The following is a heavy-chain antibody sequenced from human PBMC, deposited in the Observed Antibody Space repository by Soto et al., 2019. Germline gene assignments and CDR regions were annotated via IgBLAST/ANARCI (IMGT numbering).Heavy chain of an antibody. CDR2: ISYDGSNK. CDR3: AKEQKMSAEYFDY. J-gene: IGHJ4*02. CDR1: GFTFSSYG. V-gene: IGHV3-30*18. Sequence: GRSLRISCAASGFTFSSYGMHWVRQAPGKGLEWVAVISYDGSNKYYADSVKGRFTISRDNSKNTLYLQMNSLRAEDTAVYYCAKEQKMSAEYFDYWGQGTLVTVSS.